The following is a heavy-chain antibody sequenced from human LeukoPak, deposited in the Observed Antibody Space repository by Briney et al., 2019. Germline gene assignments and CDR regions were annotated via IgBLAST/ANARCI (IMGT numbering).Heavy chain of an antibody. CDR1: GFTFSSYW. D-gene: IGHD3-16*01. CDR3: ARDDLGPYYYYYGMDV. J-gene: IGHJ6*02. Sequence: GGSLRLSCAASGFTFSSYWMSWVRQAPGKGLEWVANIKQDGSEKYYVDSVKGRFTISRDNAKNPLYLQMNSLRAEDTAVYYCARDDLGPYYYYYGMDVWGQGTTVTVSS. V-gene: IGHV3-7*01. CDR2: IKQDGSEK.